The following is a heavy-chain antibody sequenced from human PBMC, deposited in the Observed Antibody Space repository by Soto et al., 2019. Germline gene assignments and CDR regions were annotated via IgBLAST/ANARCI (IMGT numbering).Heavy chain of an antibody. J-gene: IGHJ6*02. V-gene: IGHV3-33*01. CDR2: IWYDGSNK. CDR3: ARPYCISTSCQVGGMDV. CDR1: GFTFSSYG. Sequence: QVQLVESGGGVVQPGRSLRLSCAASGFTFSSYGMHWVRQAPGKGLEWVAVIWYDGSNKYYADSVKGRFTISRDNSKNTLYLQMNSLRVEDTAVYYCARPYCISTSCQVGGMDVWGQGTTVTVSS. D-gene: IGHD2-2*01.